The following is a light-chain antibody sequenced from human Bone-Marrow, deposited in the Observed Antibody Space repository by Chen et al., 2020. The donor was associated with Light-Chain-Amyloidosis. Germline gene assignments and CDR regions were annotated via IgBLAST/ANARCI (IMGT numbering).Light chain of an antibody. CDR1: DLPTKY. V-gene: IGLV3-25*03. CDR2: RDT. Sequence: SYELTQPPSVSVSPGQTARITCSGDDLPTKYAYWYQQKPGQAPVLVIHRDTERPSGSSDRFSGSSSGTTATLTISGVQAEDEADYHGQSADSSGTYEVIFGGGTKLTVL. J-gene: IGLJ2*01. CDR3: QSADSSGTYEVI.